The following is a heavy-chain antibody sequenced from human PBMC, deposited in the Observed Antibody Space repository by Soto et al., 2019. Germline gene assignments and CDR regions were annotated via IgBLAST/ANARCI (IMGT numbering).Heavy chain of an antibody. D-gene: IGHD3-10*01. CDR1: GGSISGHY. J-gene: IGHJ3*02. Sequence: SETLSLTWAVYGGSISGHYWSRILQPPGKGLEWIGDINYSGSTNYNPSLKSRVTISVDTSKNQFSLKLSSVTAADTAVYYCARVWGSPLTMVRGVIISPAAFDIWGQGTMVTVSS. V-gene: IGHV4-34*01. CDR2: INYSGST. CDR3: ARVWGSPLTMVRGVIISPAAFDI.